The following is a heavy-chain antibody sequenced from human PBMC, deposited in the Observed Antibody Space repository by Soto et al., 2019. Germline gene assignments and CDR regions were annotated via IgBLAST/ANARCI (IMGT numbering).Heavy chain of an antibody. CDR2: ISAYNGNT. CDR1: GYTFTSYG. V-gene: IGHV1-18*01. J-gene: IGHJ6*02. CDR3: ARDRRYDISGYYRWWGGQGSYYYYGMDV. D-gene: IGHD3-22*01. Sequence: ASVKVSCKASGYTFTSYGISWVRQAPGQGLEWMGWISAYNGNTNYAQKLQGRVTMTTDTSTSTAYMELRSLRSDDTAVYYCARDRRYDISGYYRWWGGQGSYYYYGMDVWGQGTTVTVSS.